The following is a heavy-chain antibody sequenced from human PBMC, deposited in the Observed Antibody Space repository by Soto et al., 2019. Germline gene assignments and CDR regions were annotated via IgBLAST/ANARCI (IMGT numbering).Heavy chain of an antibody. CDR1: GFTFSDHY. CDR3: ANSLGGNGH. CDR2: IRNKRNSYTT. J-gene: IGHJ4*02. D-gene: IGHD2-15*01. Sequence: EVQLVESGGGLVQPGGSLRLSCAASGFTFSDHYMDWVRQAPGKGLEWVGRIRNKRNSYTTEYAASVKGRFTISRDDSQNSRYLQMNSLKTEDTAVYWCANSLGGNGHWGQGTLVTVSS. V-gene: IGHV3-72*01.